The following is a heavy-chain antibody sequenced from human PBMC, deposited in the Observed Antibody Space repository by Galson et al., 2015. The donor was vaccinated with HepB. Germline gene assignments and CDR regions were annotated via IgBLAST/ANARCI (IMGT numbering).Heavy chain of an antibody. V-gene: IGHV1-18*04. CDR3: ARDLYGESPGLSIYYGMDV. CDR2: ISAYNGNT. CDR1: GYTFTSYG. J-gene: IGHJ6*02. Sequence: SVKVSCKASGYTFTSYGISWVRQAPGQGLEWMGWISAYNGNTNYAQKLQGRVTMTTDTSTSTAYMELRSLRSDDTAVYYCARDLYGESPGLSIYYGMDVWGQGTTVTVSS. D-gene: IGHD4-17*01.